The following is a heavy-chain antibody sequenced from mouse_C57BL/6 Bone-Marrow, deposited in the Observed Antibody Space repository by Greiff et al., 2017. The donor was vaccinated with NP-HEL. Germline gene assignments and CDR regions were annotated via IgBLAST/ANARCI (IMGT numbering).Heavy chain of an antibody. V-gene: IGHV3-8*01. Sequence: EVKLMESGPGLAKPSQTLSLTCSVTGYSITSDYWNWIRKFPGNKLEYMGYISYSGSTYYNPSLKSRISITRDPSKNQYYLQLNSVTTEDTATYYCARSLITTVVADWYFDVWGTGTTVTVSS. CDR2: ISYSGST. J-gene: IGHJ1*03. CDR1: GYSITSDY. D-gene: IGHD1-1*01. CDR3: ARSLITTVVADWYFDV.